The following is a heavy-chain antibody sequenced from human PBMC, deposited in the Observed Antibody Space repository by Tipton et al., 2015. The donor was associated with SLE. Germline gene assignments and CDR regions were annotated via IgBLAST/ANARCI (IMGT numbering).Heavy chain of an antibody. D-gene: IGHD1-1*01. CDR3: ASGTWSGSYY. V-gene: IGHV3-7*01. J-gene: IGHJ4*02. CDR1: AFRFSSYW. CDR2: IKEDGSEK. Sequence: SLRLSCAASAFRFSSYWMNWVRQGPGKGLEWVTSIKEDGSEKYYVDSVKGRFTISRDTAKNSLYLQMNSLRAVVTAVYYCASGTWSGSYYWGQGTLVTVAS.